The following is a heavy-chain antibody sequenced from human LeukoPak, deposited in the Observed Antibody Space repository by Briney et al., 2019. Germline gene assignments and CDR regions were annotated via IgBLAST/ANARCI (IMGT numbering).Heavy chain of an antibody. J-gene: IGHJ4*02. CDR3: ATDRNSGKYYDY. Sequence: GGSLRVSCVVSGLRFRNYGMHWVRQAPGKGLEWVAVIYYDGSNQYYADSVKGRFTVSRDNAKNTLYLQMDSLRAEDTAVYYCATDRNSGKYYDYWGQGTLVTVSS. CDR1: GLRFRNYG. CDR2: IYYDGSNQ. V-gene: IGHV3-33*01. D-gene: IGHD1-26*01.